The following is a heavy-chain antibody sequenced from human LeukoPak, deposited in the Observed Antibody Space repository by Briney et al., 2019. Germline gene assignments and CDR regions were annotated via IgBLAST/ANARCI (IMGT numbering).Heavy chain of an antibody. V-gene: IGHV3-74*01. CDR2: IKTDGSRT. CDR1: GFTFSRYW. CDR3: ARAAAPDALDI. Sequence: GGSLRLSCAASGFTFSRYWMHWVRQAPGKGLVWVSRIKTDGSRTNYADSVKGRFTISRDNAKNTLYLQMNSLRAEDTAVYYCARAAAPDALDIWGQGTMVTVSS. J-gene: IGHJ3*02.